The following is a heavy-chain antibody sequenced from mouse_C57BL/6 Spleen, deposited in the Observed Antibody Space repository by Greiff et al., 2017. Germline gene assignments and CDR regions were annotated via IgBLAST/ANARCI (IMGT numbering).Heavy chain of an antibody. D-gene: IGHD2-9*01. CDR3: TPSYGYDRYFDV. CDR1: GFNIKDYY. J-gene: IGHJ1*03. Sequence: VQLQQSGAELVRPGASVKLSCTASGFNIKDYYMHWVKQRPEQGLEWIGRIDPEDGDTEYAPKFQGKATMTADTSSNTAYLQLSSLTSEDTAAYYCTPSYGYDRYFDVWGTGTTVTVSS. V-gene: IGHV14-1*01. CDR2: IDPEDGDT.